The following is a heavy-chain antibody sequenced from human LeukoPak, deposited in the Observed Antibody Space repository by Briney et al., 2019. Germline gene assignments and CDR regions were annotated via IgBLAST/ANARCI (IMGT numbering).Heavy chain of an antibody. Sequence: PSETLSLTCTVSGGSVSSGSYYWSWIRQHPGKGLEWIGYIYYSGSTYYNPSLKSRVTISVDTSKNQFSLKLSSVTAADTAVYYCARDPPTRYYYDSSGYDAFDIWGQGTMVTVSS. CDR3: ARDPPTRYYYDSSGYDAFDI. J-gene: IGHJ3*02. V-gene: IGHV4-31*03. CDR1: GGSVSSGSYY. CDR2: IYYSGST. D-gene: IGHD3-22*01.